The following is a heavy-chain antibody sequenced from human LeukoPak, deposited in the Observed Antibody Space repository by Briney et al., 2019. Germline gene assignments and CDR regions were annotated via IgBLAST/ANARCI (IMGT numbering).Heavy chain of an antibody. V-gene: IGHV4-59*01. Sequence: PSETLSLTCTASGGSTSSYYWSWIRQPPGKGLEWIGYIYYSGSTNYNPSLKSRVTISVDTSKNQFSLKLSSVTAADTAVYYCARDPDITGTLYFDYWGQGTLVTVSS. J-gene: IGHJ4*02. CDR3: ARDPDITGTLYFDY. CDR2: IYYSGST. D-gene: IGHD1-7*01. CDR1: GGSTSSYY.